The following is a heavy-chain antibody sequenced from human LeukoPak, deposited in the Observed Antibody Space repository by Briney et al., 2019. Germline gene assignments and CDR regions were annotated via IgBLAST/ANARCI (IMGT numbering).Heavy chain of an antibody. J-gene: IGHJ3*02. Sequence: GGSLRLSCAASGFTFSSYGMHWVRQAPGKGLEWVAVISYDGSNKYYADSVKGRFTISRDNSKNTLYLQMNSLRAEDTAVYYCALHSSGWYWGAFDIWGQGTMVTVSS. CDR1: GFTFSSYG. CDR2: ISYDGSNK. V-gene: IGHV3-30*03. D-gene: IGHD6-19*01. CDR3: ALHSSGWYWGAFDI.